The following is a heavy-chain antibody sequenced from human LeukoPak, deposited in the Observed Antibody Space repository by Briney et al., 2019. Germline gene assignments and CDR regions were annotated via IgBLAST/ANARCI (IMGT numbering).Heavy chain of an antibody. D-gene: IGHD1-26*01. V-gene: IGHV3-21*01. CDR1: GFTFSSYS. J-gene: IGHJ4*02. CDR2: ISSSSSYI. Sequence: GGSLRLSCAASGFTFSSYSMNWVRQAPGKGLEWVSSISSSSSYIYYADSVKGRFTISRDNAKNSLYLQMNSLRAEDTAVYYCARETASGGSYYPFDYWGQGTLVTVSS. CDR3: ARETASGGSYYPFDY.